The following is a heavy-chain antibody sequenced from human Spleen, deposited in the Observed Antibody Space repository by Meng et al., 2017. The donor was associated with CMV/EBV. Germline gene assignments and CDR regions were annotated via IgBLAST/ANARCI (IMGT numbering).Heavy chain of an antibody. CDR1: GGSISSYY. D-gene: IGHD3/OR15-3a*01. Sequence: SETLSLTCTISGGSISSYYWSWVRQPPGKGLEWIGYIYYSGSSNYSPSLKSRVTIGIDTSKNEFSLKLRSVTAADTAVYYCARDRVNHDFWTGHRDYYGMDVWGQGTTVTVSS. CDR3: ARDRVNHDFWTGHRDYYGMDV. CDR2: IYYSGSS. V-gene: IGHV4-59*01. J-gene: IGHJ6*02.